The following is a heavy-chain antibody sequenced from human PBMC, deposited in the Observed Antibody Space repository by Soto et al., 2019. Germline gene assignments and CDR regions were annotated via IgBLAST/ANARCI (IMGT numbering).Heavy chain of an antibody. Sequence: EVQLLESGGGLVQTGGSLRLSCAASGFTFSSYAMSWVRQAPGKGLEWVSAISGSGGSTYYADSVKGRFTISRDNSKNTLYLQMNSLRAEDTAVYYCAKDQSDLHWYFDLWGRGTLVTVSS. V-gene: IGHV3-23*01. J-gene: IGHJ2*01. CDR3: AKDQSDLHWYFDL. CDR2: ISGSGGST. CDR1: GFTFSSYA.